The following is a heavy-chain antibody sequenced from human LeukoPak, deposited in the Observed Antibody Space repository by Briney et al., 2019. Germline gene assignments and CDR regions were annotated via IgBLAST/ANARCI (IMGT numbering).Heavy chain of an antibody. V-gene: IGHV4-4*07. CDR2: ICCSGTT. CDR3: ARGKDGYADFDC. D-gene: IGHD5-24*01. J-gene: IGHJ4*02. CDR1: GGSISSHY. Sequence: NPSETLSLTCTVSGGSISSHYLSWIRQPAGKGLEWIGRICCSGTTNYNPSLKSRVTMSVDTSKNQLSLKLSSVTAADTAVYYCARGKDGYADFDCWGQGTLVTVSS.